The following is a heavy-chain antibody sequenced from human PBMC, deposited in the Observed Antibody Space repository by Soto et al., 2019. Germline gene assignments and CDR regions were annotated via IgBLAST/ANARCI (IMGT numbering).Heavy chain of an antibody. D-gene: IGHD2-21*01. J-gene: IGHJ4*02. CDR2: IGGYGHTT. CDR3: VKGGPPVIYFDH. Sequence: EVQLLESGGGLVQPGGSLRLSCAASGFSFGSYAMTWVRQAPGKGLEWVSSIGGYGHTTHYAEFVQGRFIISRDDSEKTMDLQMSRLRVEDTAVYYCVKGGPPVIYFDHWGQGRLVSVSS. CDR1: GFSFGSYA. V-gene: IGHV3-23*01.